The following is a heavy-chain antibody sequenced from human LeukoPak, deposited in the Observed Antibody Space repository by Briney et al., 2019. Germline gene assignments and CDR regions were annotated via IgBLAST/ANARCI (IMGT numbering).Heavy chain of an antibody. CDR3: ARRGRADYVWGSYRSYYFDY. CDR1: GGSISSSSYY. J-gene: IGHJ4*02. D-gene: IGHD3-16*02. V-gene: IGHV4-39*01. Sequence: SETLSLTCTVSGGSISSSSYYWGWIRQPPGTGLEWIGSIYYSGSTYYNPSLKSRVTISVDTSKNQFSLKLSSVTAADTAAYYCARRGRADYVWGSYRSYYFDYWGQGTLVTVSS. CDR2: IYYSGST.